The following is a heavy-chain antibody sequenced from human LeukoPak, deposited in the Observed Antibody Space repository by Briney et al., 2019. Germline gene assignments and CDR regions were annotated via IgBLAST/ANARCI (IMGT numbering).Heavy chain of an antibody. V-gene: IGHV4-61*01. CDR1: GGSVSSGSYY. J-gene: IGHJ5*02. CDR3: AREGDYDILTGQPRPRWFDP. CDR2: YSGNT. Sequence: SETLSLTCTVSGGSVSSGSYYWSWIRQPPGKGLEWIGYYSGNTNYNPSLKSRVTISVDPSKNQFSLKLSSVTAADTAVYYCAREGDYDILTGQPRPRWFDPWGQGTLVTVSS. D-gene: IGHD3-9*01.